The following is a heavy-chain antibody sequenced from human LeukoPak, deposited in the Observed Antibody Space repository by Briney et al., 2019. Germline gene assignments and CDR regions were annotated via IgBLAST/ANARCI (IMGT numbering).Heavy chain of an antibody. CDR3: ARDGITMIDHDWFDP. CDR2: INHSGGT. CDR1: GGSFSGYY. Sequence: PSETLSLTCAVYGGSFSGYYWSSIRHPPRKGLEWIGEINHSGGTDYNPSLKRRVTISVDTSKNQFSLKLSSVTAADTAVYYRARDGITMIDHDWFDPWGQGTLVTVSS. V-gene: IGHV4-34*01. J-gene: IGHJ5*02. D-gene: IGHD3-22*01.